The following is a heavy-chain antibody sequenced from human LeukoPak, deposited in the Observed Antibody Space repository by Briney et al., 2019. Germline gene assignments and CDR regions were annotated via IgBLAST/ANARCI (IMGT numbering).Heavy chain of an antibody. V-gene: IGHV1-69*13. D-gene: IGHD2-2*01. CDR1: GGTFSSYA. CDR3: AREEVVPAQPAYYFDY. J-gene: IGHJ4*02. Sequence: ASVKVSCKASGGTFSSYAISWVRQAPGQGLEWMGGIIPIFGTANYAQKFQGRVTIIADESTSTAYMELSSLRSEDTAVYYCAREEVVPAQPAYYFDYWGQGTLVTVSS. CDR2: IIPIFGTA.